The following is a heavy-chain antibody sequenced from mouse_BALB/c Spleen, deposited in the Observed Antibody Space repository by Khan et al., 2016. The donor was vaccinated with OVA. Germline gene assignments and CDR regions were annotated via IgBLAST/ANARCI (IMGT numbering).Heavy chain of an antibody. CDR3: AKDQYGNSFYAMDY. V-gene: IGHV1-69*02. J-gene: IGHJ4*01. CDR2: IDPSDSET. Sequence: QVQLQQPGAELVKPGAPVKLSCKASGYTFTSYWMNWVKQRPGRGLEWIGRIDPSDSETHYNQKFKDKATLTVDKSSRPAYIQLCSLTSEDSAVYICAKDQYGNSFYAMDYWGQGTSVTVSS. CDR1: GYTFTSYW. D-gene: IGHD2-10*02.